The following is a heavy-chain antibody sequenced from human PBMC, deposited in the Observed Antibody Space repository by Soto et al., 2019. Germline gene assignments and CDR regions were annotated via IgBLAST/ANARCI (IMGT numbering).Heavy chain of an antibody. Sequence: GGSLRLSCAASGFTFSDYYMSWIRQAPGKGLEWVSYISSSGSTIYYADSVKGRFTISRDNAKNSLYLQMNSLRAEDTAVYYCARDYSSGWYGHYYYGMDVWGQGTTVTVSS. V-gene: IGHV3-11*01. CDR1: GFTFSDYY. CDR3: ARDYSSGWYGHYYYGMDV. CDR2: ISSSGSTI. D-gene: IGHD6-19*01. J-gene: IGHJ6*02.